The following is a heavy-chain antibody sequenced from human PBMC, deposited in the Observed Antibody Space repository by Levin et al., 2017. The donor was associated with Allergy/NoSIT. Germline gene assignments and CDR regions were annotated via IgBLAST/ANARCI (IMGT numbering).Heavy chain of an antibody. J-gene: IGHJ4*02. Sequence: GGSLRLSCAASGFTFSSYAMTWVRQAPGEGLEWVSTITGSGSTTYYADSVKGRFTISRDSSKNTLYLQMNSLRAEDTAVYYCAKDFHCSGGTCYSLLDSWGQGTLVTVSS. CDR3: AKDFHCSGGTCYSLLDS. CDR2: ITGSGSTT. CDR1: GFTFSSYA. V-gene: IGHV3-23*01. D-gene: IGHD2-15*01.